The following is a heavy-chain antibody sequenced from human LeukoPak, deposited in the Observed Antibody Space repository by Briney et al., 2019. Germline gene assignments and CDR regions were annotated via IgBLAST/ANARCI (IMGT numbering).Heavy chain of an antibody. D-gene: IGHD4-17*01. CDR2: INHGGGT. CDR3: ARGEDGTGDYRPTYFDS. CDR1: GGSFSDYF. Sequence: PSETLSLTCAVYGGSFSDYFWNWIRLPPGKGLEWSGAINHGGGTRYNPSLKSRATISVDTSKKQFSLNLTSVTAADTAVYYCARGEDGTGDYRPTYFDSWGQGTLVTVSS. J-gene: IGHJ4*02. V-gene: IGHV4-34*01.